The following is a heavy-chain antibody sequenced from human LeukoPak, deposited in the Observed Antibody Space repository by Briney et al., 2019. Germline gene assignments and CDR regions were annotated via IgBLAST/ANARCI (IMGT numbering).Heavy chain of an antibody. D-gene: IGHD4-23*01. V-gene: IGHV3-74*01. CDR2: INSDASTT. Sequence: TGGSLRLSCAASGFTFSSYWMHWVRQAPGKGLVWVSRINSDASTTSYADSVKGRFTISRDNAKNTLYLQMNSLRVEDTAVYYCARGRPHGNDYWGQGTLVTVSS. CDR1: GFTFSSYW. CDR3: ARGRPHGNDY. J-gene: IGHJ4*02.